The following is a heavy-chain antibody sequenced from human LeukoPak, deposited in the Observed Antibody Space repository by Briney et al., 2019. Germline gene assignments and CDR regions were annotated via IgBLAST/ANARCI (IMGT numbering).Heavy chain of an antibody. CDR2: INHSGST. D-gene: IGHD3-22*01. CDR3: ARGRQDVTMIVVIMTAVSYYLDV. CDR1: GGSFSGYY. V-gene: IGHV4-34*01. J-gene: IGHJ6*03. Sequence: SETLSLTCAVYGGSFSGYYWSWIRQPPGKGLEWIGEINHSGSTNYNPSLKSRVTISVDTSKNQFSLTLSSVTAADTAVYYCARGRQDVTMIVVIMTAVSYYLDVWGKGTTVTVS.